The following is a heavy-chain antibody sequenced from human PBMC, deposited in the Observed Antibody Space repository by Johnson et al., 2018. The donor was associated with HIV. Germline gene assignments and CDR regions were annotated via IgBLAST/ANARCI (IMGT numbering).Heavy chain of an antibody. D-gene: IGHD6-13*01. V-gene: IGHV3-53*01. CDR2: IYSGGST. Sequence: VQLVESGGGLIQPGGSLRLSCAASGFTVSGKYMTWVRQAPGKGLEWVSLIYSGGSTYYADSVEGRFTISRDNSRNTLYLQMNSLRAEDTAIYYCAKELSSSWTGDAFDIWGQGTMVTVSS. CDR3: AKELSSSWTGDAFDI. J-gene: IGHJ3*02. CDR1: GFTVSGKY.